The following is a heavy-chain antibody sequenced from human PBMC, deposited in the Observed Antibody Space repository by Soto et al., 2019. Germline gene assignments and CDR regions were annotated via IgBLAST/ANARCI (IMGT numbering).Heavy chain of an antibody. Sequence: PSETLSLTCAVYGGSFSGYYWSWIRQPPGKGLEWIGEINHSGSTNYNPSLKSRVTISVDTSKNQFSLKLSSVTAADTAVYYCARGPNYGDYGHYYGMDVWGQGTTVTVSS. J-gene: IGHJ6*02. D-gene: IGHD4-17*01. CDR1: GGSFSGYY. V-gene: IGHV4-34*01. CDR2: INHSGST. CDR3: ARGPNYGDYGHYYGMDV.